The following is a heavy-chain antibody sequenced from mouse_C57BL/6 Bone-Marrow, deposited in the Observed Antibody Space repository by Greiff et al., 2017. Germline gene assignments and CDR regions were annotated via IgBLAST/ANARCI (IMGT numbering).Heavy chain of an antibody. J-gene: IGHJ1*03. Sequence: VQLQQSGAELAKPGASVQLSCKASGYTFTSYWMHWVKQRPGQGLEWIGYINPSSGDTKYNQKFKDKATLTADKSSSTAYMQLSSLTYEDSAVYYCASGDLLSHWYFDVWGTGTTVTVSS. CDR3: ASGDLLSHWYFDV. D-gene: IGHD1-1*01. CDR1: GYTFTSYW. CDR2: INPSSGDT. V-gene: IGHV1-7*01.